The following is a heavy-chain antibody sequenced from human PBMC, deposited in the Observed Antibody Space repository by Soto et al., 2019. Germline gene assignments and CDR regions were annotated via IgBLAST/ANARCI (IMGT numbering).Heavy chain of an antibody. Sequence: PPASVKVSCKASGYTFTSHGFSWVRQAPGQGLEWMGWISTYNGKTDYAEKFQGRVTMTADTRTNTGYMEPRSLRSDDTAVYYCARLLTGGVTYGEDAFDIWGQGTKVTV. CDR3: ARLLTGGVTYGEDAFDI. D-gene: IGHD3-16*01. J-gene: IGHJ3*02. V-gene: IGHV1-18*01. CDR2: ISTYNGKT. CDR1: GYTFTSHG.